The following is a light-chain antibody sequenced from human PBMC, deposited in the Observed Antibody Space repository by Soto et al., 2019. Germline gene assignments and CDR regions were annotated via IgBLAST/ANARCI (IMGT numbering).Light chain of an antibody. V-gene: IGLV2-14*01. CDR3: SSYTSSSTLGV. CDR1: SSDVGGYNY. J-gene: IGLJ1*01. CDR2: EVS. Sequence: QSALTQPASVSGSPGQSITISCTGTSSDVGGYNYVSWYQQHPGKAPKLMLYEVSNRPSGVSNRFSGSKSGNPASLTISGLQAEDEADYPCSSYTSSSTLGVFGTGTKVPVL.